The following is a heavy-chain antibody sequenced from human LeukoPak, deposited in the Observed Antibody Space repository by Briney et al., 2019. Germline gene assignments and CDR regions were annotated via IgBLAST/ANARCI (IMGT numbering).Heavy chain of an antibody. V-gene: IGHV4-59*08. CDR2: IYYSGST. CDR3: ASHYDSSGYYYPNYYYYGMDV. CDR1: GGSISSYY. Sequence: SETLSLTCTVSGGSISSYYWSWIRQPPGKGLEWIGYIYYSGSTNYNPSLKSRVTISVDTSKNQFSLKLSSVTAADTAVYYCASHYDSSGYYYPNYYYYGMDVWGQGTTVAVSS. D-gene: IGHD3-22*01. J-gene: IGHJ6*02.